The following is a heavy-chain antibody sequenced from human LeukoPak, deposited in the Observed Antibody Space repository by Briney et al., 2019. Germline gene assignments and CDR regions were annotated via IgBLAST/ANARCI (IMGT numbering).Heavy chain of an antibody. J-gene: IGHJ4*02. Sequence: PSETLSLTCTVSGGSISSYYWSWIRQPAGKGLEWIGRIYTSGSTNYNPSLKSRVTMSVDTSKNQFSLKLSSVTAADTAVYYCARSKYYDILTGYFYFDYWGQGTLVTVSS. CDR2: IYTSGST. CDR1: GGSISSYY. V-gene: IGHV4-4*07. CDR3: ARSKYYDILTGYFYFDY. D-gene: IGHD3-9*01.